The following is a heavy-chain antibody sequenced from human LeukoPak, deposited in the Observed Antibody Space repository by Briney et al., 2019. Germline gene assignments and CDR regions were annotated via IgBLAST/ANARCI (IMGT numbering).Heavy chain of an antibody. V-gene: IGHV4-34*01. Sequence: SETLSLTCAVYGGSFSGYYWSWIRQPPGKGLEWIGSIYYSGSTYYNPSLKSRVTISVDTSKNQFSLKLSSVTAADTAVYYCARFERVGATNYWGQGTLVTVSS. CDR2: IYYSGST. CDR3: ARFERVGATNY. J-gene: IGHJ4*02. CDR1: GGSFSGYY. D-gene: IGHD1-26*01.